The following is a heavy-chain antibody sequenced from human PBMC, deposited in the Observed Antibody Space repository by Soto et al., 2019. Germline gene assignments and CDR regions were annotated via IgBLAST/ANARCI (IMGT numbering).Heavy chain of an antibody. V-gene: IGHV5-51*01. J-gene: IGHJ6*02. Sequence: GESLKISCNGSGYSFTSYCIGLVLQMPGKGLEWMGIIYPCDSDTRYSPSFQGQVTISADKSISTAYLQWSSLKASDTAMYYCARHHDGDYDAMYVWGQGTPVTVSS. CDR2: IYPCDSDT. D-gene: IGHD4-17*01. CDR1: GYSFTSYC. CDR3: ARHHDGDYDAMYV.